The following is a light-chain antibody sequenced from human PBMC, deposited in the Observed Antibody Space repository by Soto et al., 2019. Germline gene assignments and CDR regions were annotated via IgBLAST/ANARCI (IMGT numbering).Light chain of an antibody. Sequence: QSVLTQPPSISGAPGQRVTISCTGSSSNIGAGSDVHWYHQLPGTAPKLLIYGNTNRPSGVPDPFSGSKSGTSASLAIAGLQTEDEGDYYCQTYDSSLSGLYVFGTGTKVTVL. CDR1: SSNIGAGSD. J-gene: IGLJ1*01. CDR3: QTYDSSLSGLYV. V-gene: IGLV1-40*01. CDR2: GNT.